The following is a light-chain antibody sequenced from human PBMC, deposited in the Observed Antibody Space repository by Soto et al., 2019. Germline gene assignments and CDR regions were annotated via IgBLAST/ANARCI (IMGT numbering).Light chain of an antibody. CDR1: NSDVGGYNY. J-gene: IGLJ1*01. CDR2: DVS. CDR3: CSYAGSYYYV. Sequence: QSALTQPRSVSGSPGQSVTVSCTGTNSDVGGYNYVSWYKQHPGKAPKIIIYDVSKRPSGVPDRFSGSKSGNTASLTISGLQAEDEADYYCCSYAGSYYYVLGNGTKVT. V-gene: IGLV2-11*01.